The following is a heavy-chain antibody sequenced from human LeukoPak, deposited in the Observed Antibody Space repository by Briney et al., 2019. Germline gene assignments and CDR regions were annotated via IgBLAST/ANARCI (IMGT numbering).Heavy chain of an antibody. V-gene: IGHV3-23*01. Sequence: GSLRLSCAASGFTFSSYAMSWVRQAPGKGLEWVSAISGSGGSTYYADSVKGRFTISRDNSKNTLYLQMNSLRAEDTAVYYCAKDPLNYYDSSDEDPIDYWGQGTLVTVSS. J-gene: IGHJ4*02. CDR2: ISGSGGST. CDR3: AKDPLNYYDSSDEDPIDY. CDR1: GFTFSSYA. D-gene: IGHD3-22*01.